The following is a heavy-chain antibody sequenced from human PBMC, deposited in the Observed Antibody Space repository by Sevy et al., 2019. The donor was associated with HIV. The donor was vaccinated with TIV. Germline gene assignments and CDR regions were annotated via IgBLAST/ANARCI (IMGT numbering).Heavy chain of an antibody. CDR3: ASYSSGWYRGAWYYYYGMDV. D-gene: IGHD6-19*01. J-gene: IGHJ6*02. Sequence: ASVKVSCKASGYTFTSYDINWVRQATGQGLEWMGWMNPNSGNTGYAQKFQGRVTMTRNTSISTAYMELRSLRAEDTAVYYCASYSSGWYRGAWYYYYGMDVWGQGTMVTVSS. CDR1: GYTFTSYD. CDR2: MNPNSGNT. V-gene: IGHV1-8*01.